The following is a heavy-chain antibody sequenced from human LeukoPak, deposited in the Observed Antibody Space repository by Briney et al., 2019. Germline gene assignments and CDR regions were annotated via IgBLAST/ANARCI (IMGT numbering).Heavy chain of an antibody. Sequence: GGSLRLSCAASGFTFSTYAMSWVRQAPXKXLEWVSGISGSDVSTYYADSVKGRFTISRDNSKKTVYLQMNSLRAEDTAVYYCAKEGGYSSSSVDCWGQGTLVTVSS. CDR2: ISGSDVST. J-gene: IGHJ4*02. V-gene: IGHV3-23*01. CDR1: GFTFSTYA. D-gene: IGHD6-6*01. CDR3: AKEGGYSSSSVDC.